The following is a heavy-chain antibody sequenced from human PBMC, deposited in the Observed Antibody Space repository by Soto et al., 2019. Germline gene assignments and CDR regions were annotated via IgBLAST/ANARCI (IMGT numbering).Heavy chain of an antibody. D-gene: IGHD5-12*01. CDR1: GFTFSSYG. J-gene: IGHJ5*02. Sequence: GGSLRLSCAASGFTFSSYGMHWVRQAPGKGLEWVAVIWYDGSNKYYADSVKGRFTISRDNSKNTLYLQMTSLRAEDTSVYYCARAPGRPNMVATITSWFDPWGQGTLVTVS. CDR2: IWYDGSNK. CDR3: ARAPGRPNMVATITSWFDP. V-gene: IGHV3-33*01.